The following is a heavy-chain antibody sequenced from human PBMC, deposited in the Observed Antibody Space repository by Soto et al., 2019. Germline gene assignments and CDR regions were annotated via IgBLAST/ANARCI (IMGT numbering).Heavy chain of an antibody. V-gene: IGHV7-4-1*01. J-gene: IGHJ4*02. Sequence: QVQLVQSGSELKKPGASVKVSCKASGYTFTSYAMNWVRQAPGQGLEWMGWINTNTGNPTYAQGFTGRFVFSLDTSVSTTYLQICSLKAEYTAVYYCASYLAYCGGDCYSATHYWGQGTLVTVSS. CDR3: ASYLAYCGGDCYSATHY. CDR2: INTNTGNP. D-gene: IGHD2-21*02. CDR1: GYTFTSYA.